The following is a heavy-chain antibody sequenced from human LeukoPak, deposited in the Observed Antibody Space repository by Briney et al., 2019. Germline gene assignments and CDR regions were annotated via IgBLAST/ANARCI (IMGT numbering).Heavy chain of an antibody. CDR1: GYSISSGYY. CDR2: IYHSGST. V-gene: IGHV4-38-2*01. Sequence: SQTLSLTCAVSGYSISSGYYWGWIRQPPGKGLEWIGSIYHSGSTYYNPSLKSRVTISVDTSKNQFSLKLSSVTAADTAVYYCARLPSYYDSRGHSYWGQGTLVTVSS. D-gene: IGHD3-22*01. CDR3: ARLPSYYDSRGHSY. J-gene: IGHJ4*02.